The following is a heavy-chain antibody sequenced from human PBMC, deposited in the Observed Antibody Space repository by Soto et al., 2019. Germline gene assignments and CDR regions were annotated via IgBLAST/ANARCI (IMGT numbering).Heavy chain of an antibody. CDR2: IYYSGST. CDR3: ARGRPWELYDY. V-gene: IGHV4-59*12. CDR1: GGSISTYY. J-gene: IGHJ4*02. Sequence: QVQLQESGPGLVKPSETLSLTCTVSGGSISTYYWSWIRQPPGKGLEWVGYIYYSGSTNYNPSLKSRVTISVHTSNNQFSLKLSSMTAADTAVYYCARGRPWELYDYWGQGTLVTVSS. D-gene: IGHD1-26*01.